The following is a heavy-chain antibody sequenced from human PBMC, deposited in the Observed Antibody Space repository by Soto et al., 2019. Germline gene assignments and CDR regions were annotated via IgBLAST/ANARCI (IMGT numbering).Heavy chain of an antibody. CDR2: IYYSGST. Sequence: TSETLSLTCTVSGGSISSYYWSWIRQPPGKGLEWIGYIYYSGSTNYNPSLKSRVTISVDTSKNQFSLKLSSVTAADTAVYYCARLAAAGIEFDYWGQGTLVTVSS. J-gene: IGHJ4*02. CDR1: GGSISSYY. V-gene: IGHV4-59*08. D-gene: IGHD6-13*01. CDR3: ARLAAAGIEFDY.